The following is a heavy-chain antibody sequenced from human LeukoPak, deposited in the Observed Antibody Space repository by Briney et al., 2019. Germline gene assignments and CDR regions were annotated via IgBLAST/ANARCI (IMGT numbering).Heavy chain of an antibody. V-gene: IGHV1-2*02. CDR2: INPNSGGT. J-gene: IGHJ4*02. CDR1: GYXFTGYY. Sequence: ASVKVSCKPSGYXFTGYYIHWVRQAPGQGLEWMGWINPNSGGTNYAQNFRGRVTMTRDTSISTAYMELSRLRSDDTAVYYCARSPVAAAGTACWGQGTLVTVSS. D-gene: IGHD6-13*01. CDR3: ARSPVAAAGTAC.